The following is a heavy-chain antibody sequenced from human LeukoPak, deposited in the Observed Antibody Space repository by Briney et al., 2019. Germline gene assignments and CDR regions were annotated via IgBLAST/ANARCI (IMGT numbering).Heavy chain of an antibody. Sequence: GGFLRLSCTASGFTFGDYAMNWVRQAPGKGLEWVSSITRSSNYRYYSDSMKGRFTISRDNAKESLYLQMNSLRAEDTAVYYCARALYDSSGYYSHFDYWGQGTLVTVSS. CDR1: GFTFGDYA. J-gene: IGHJ4*02. CDR3: ARALYDSSGYYSHFDY. D-gene: IGHD3-22*01. CDR2: ITRSSNYR. V-gene: IGHV3-21*01.